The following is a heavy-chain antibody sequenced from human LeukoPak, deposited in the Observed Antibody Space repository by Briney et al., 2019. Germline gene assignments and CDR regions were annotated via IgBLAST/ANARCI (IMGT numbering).Heavy chain of an antibody. CDR2: IYYSGST. J-gene: IGHJ5*02. CDR3: ARGPWFDP. CDR1: GGSISSYY. Sequence: SSETLSLTCTVSGGSISSYYWSWIRQPPGKGLEWIGYIYYSGSTNYNPSLKSRVTISVDTSKNQFSLKLSSVTAADTAVYYRARGPWFDPWGQGTLVTVSS. V-gene: IGHV4-59*12.